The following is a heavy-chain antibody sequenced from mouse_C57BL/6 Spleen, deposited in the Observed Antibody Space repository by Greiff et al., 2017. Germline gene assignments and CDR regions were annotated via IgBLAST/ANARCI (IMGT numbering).Heavy chain of an antibody. J-gene: IGHJ3*01. V-gene: IGHV2-6-1*01. CDR1: GFSLPSYG. CDR2: IWSDGST. D-gene: IGHD2-2*01. Sequence: VQRVESGPGLVAPSQSLSITCTVSGFSLPSYGVHWVRQPPGKGLEWLVVIWSDGSTNYNSALKSRLSISKGNSKSQFFLKMNSLQTDATSIYYCARHNGYWFAYWGYGALVTVSA. CDR3: ARHNGYWFAY.